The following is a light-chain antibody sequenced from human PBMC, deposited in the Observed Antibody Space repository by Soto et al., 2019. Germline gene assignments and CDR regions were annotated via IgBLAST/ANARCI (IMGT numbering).Light chain of an antibody. CDR2: HAS. J-gene: IGKJ1*01. V-gene: IGKV3-15*01. Sequence: EIVMTQSPATVSVSPGERATLSCRASQSVSDKLAWYQQKPGQAPRLLIYHASARATGISARFSGSGSGTEFTLTISGLQSEDFAVYYCQQYNNWPPWTFGQGTKVEIK. CDR1: QSVSDK. CDR3: QQYNNWPPWT.